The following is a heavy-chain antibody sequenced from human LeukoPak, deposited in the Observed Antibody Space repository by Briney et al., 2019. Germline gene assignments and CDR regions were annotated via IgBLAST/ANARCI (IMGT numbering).Heavy chain of an antibody. Sequence: HPGGSLRLSCAASGFTFSSYSMNWVRQAPGKGLEWVSYISSSSSTIYYADSVKGRFTISRDNAKNSLYLQMNSLRAEDTAVYYCARAGGTMIVVVSPAYDYWGQGTLVTVSS. CDR2: ISSSSSTI. CDR3: ARAGGTMIVVVSPAYDY. CDR1: GFTFSSYS. V-gene: IGHV3-48*01. D-gene: IGHD3-22*01. J-gene: IGHJ4*02.